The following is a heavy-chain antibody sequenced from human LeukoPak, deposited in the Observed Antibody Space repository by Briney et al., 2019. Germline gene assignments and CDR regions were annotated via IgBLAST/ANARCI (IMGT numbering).Heavy chain of an antibody. Sequence: SETLSLTSTVSGGSIDEDYWSWIRQPPGKGLEWIGYYSGSIKYNSSLKSRVTIAGDTSKNQFSLKLSSVTAADTAVYYCARHRWINYYFDVWGRGTLVTISS. CDR2: YSGSI. J-gene: IGHJ2*01. D-gene: IGHD4-4*01. CDR3: ARHRWINYYFDV. V-gene: IGHV4-59*08. CDR1: GGSIDEDY.